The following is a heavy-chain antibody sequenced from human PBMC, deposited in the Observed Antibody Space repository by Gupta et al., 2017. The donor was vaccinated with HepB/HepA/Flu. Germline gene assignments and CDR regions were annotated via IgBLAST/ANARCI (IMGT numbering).Heavy chain of an antibody. J-gene: IGHJ5*02. CDR1: GFTFDDYA. D-gene: IGHD3-3*01. V-gene: IGHV3-9*01. CDR2: ISWNSGSI. CDR3: AAGDYDFWSGRFDP. Sequence: EVQLVESGGGLVQPGRSLRLSCAASGFTFDDYAMHWVRQAPGKGLEWVSGISWNSGSIGYADSVKGRFTISRDNAKNSLYLQMNSLRAEDTALYYCAAGDYDFWSGRFDPWGQGTLVTVSS.